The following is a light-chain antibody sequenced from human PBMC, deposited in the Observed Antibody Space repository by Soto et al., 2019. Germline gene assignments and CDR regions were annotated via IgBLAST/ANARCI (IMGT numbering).Light chain of an antibody. CDR2: EVS. J-gene: IGLJ2*01. CDR3: SSYTSSSTLVV. CDR1: SSEVGGYNY. V-gene: IGLV2-14*01. Sequence: QSALTQPASVSGSPGQSITISCTGTSSEVGGYNYVSWYQQHPGKAPKRMIYEVSNRPSGVSNRFSGSKSGNTASLTISGLKAEDEADYYCSSYTSSSTLVVFGGATKLTVL.